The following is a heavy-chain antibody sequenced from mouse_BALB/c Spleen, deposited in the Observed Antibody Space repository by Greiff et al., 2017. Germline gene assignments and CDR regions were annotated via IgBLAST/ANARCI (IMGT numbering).Heavy chain of an antibody. CDR1: GFSLTSYG. Sequence: VKLVESGPGLVAPSQSLSITCTVSGFSLTSYGVHWVRQPPGKGLEWLGVIWAGGSTNYNSALMSRLSISKDNSKSQVFLKMNSLQTDDTAMYYCARGGYRYDDAMDNWGQGTSVTVSS. V-gene: IGHV2-9*02. CDR3: ARGGYRYDDAMDN. J-gene: IGHJ4*01. D-gene: IGHD2-14*01. CDR2: IWAGGST.